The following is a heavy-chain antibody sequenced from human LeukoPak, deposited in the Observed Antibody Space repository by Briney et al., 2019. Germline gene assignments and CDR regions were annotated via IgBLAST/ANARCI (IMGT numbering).Heavy chain of an antibody. CDR1: GGSFSGYS. V-gene: IGHV4-34*01. D-gene: IGHD2-15*01. Sequence: SETLSLTCAIYGGSFSGYSWTWIRQPPGKGLEWIGEINHSGSTNSNPSLKSRVTISVDTSKNQFSLKLSSVTAADTAMYYCARRLLGYCSGGSCYSGYFQHWGQGTLVTVSS. J-gene: IGHJ1*01. CDR3: ARRLLGYCSGGSCYSGYFQH. CDR2: INHSGST.